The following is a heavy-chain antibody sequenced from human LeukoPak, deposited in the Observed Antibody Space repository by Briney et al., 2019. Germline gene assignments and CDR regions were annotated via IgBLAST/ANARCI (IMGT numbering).Heavy chain of an antibody. J-gene: IGHJ3*02. Sequence: SETLSLTCAVYGGSFSGYYWSWIRQPPGKGLEWIGEINHSESTNYNPSLKSRVTISVDTSKNQFSLKLSSVTAADTAVYYCARDNSYSSSWLVPRGYYAFDIWGQGTMVTVSS. D-gene: IGHD6-13*01. CDR2: INHSEST. V-gene: IGHV4-34*01. CDR3: ARDNSYSSSWLVPRGYYAFDI. CDR1: GGSFSGYY.